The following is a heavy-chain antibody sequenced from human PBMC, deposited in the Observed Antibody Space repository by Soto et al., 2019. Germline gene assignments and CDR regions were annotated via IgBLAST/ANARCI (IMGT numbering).Heavy chain of an antibody. Sequence: PSETLSLTCTVSCGSISSSSYYWGWIRQPPGKGLEWIGSIYYSGSTYYNPSLKSRVTISVHTSNSQFSLELSSVTAADTAVYYCARGIGAAAGTGSDWFYPWGQGTLVTVSS. V-gene: IGHV4-39*07. J-gene: IGHJ5*02. D-gene: IGHD6-13*01. CDR2: IYYSGST. CDR1: CGSISSSSYY. CDR3: ARGIGAAAGTGSDWFYP.